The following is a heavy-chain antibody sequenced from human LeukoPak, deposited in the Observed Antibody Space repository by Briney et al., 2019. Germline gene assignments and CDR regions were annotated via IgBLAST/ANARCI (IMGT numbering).Heavy chain of an antibody. D-gene: IGHD5-24*01. CDR2: INPNSGGT. CDR1: GYTFTGYY. Sequence: VASVNVSCKASGYTFTGYYMHWVRQAPGQGLEWMGWINPNSGGTNYAQKFQGWVTMTRDTSISTAYMELSRLRSDDTAVYYCARDSSRGLASPPYYWGQGTLVTVSS. V-gene: IGHV1-2*04. CDR3: ARDSSRGLASPPYY. J-gene: IGHJ4*02.